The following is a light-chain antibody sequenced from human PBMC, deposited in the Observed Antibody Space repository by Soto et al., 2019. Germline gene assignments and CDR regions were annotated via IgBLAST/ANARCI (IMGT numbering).Light chain of an antibody. Sequence: EIALPQSPGTLSLSPGERATLSCRASQSVSSSYLAWYQQKPGQAPRLLIYGASSRATGIPDRFSGSGSGTDFTLTISRLEPEDFAVYYCQQYGSSRTFGQGTKVDIK. V-gene: IGKV3-20*01. CDR3: QQYGSSRT. CDR2: GAS. CDR1: QSVSSSY. J-gene: IGKJ1*01.